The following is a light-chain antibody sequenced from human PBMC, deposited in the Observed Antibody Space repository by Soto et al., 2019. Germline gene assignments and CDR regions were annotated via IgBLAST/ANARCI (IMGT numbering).Light chain of an antibody. J-gene: IGKJ5*01. CDR1: QSISSW. Sequence: DIQMTQSPSTLSASVGYRFTITCRASQSISSWLAWYQQKPGKAPKLLIYDASSLESGVPSRFSGSGSGTEFTLTISSLQPEDFATYYCQQLNSYPLTFGQGTRLEIK. CDR3: QQLNSYPLT. CDR2: DAS. V-gene: IGKV1-5*01.